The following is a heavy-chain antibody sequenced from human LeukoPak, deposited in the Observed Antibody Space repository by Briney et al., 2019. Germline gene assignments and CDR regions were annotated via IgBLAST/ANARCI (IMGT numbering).Heavy chain of an antibody. J-gene: IGHJ4*02. CDR2: ITGSGGST. CDR3: AKNSPRYCGGDCPLDS. CDR1: GGSISSSSCY. V-gene: IGHV3-23*01. D-gene: IGHD2-21*02. Sequence: ETLSLTCTVSGGSISSSSCYWGWIRQPPGKGLEWVSAITGSGGSTYYADSVEGRFTISRDNFKNTLYLQMDSLRAEDTALYYCAKNSPRYCGGDCPLDSWGQGTLVTVSS.